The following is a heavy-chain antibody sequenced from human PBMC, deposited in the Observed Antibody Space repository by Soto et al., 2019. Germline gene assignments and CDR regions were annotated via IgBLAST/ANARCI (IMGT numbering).Heavy chain of an antibody. CDR1: GGTFSSYA. Sequence: QVQLVQSGAEVKKPGSSVKVSCKASGGTFSSYAISWVRQAPGQGLEWMGGIIPIFGTANYAQKFQGRVTITADKSTSTAYMEMSSLRSEDTAVYYCARSRNSGYDKNWFDPWGQGTLVTVSS. D-gene: IGHD5-12*01. J-gene: IGHJ5*02. V-gene: IGHV1-69*06. CDR3: ARSRNSGYDKNWFDP. CDR2: IIPIFGTA.